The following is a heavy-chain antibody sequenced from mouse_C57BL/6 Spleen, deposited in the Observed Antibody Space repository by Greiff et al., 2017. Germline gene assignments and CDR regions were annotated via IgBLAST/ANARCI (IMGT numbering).Heavy chain of an antibody. CDR1: GYTFTSYW. CDR3: ARSYYGSSSYYFDY. Sequence: QVQLQQPGAELVKPGASVKLSCKASGYTFTSYWMHWVKQRPGQGLEWIGMIHPNSGSTNYNEKFKSKATLTVDESSSTAYMQLSSLTSEDSAVYYCARSYYGSSSYYFDYWGQGTTLTVSS. CDR2: IHPNSGST. J-gene: IGHJ2*01. V-gene: IGHV1-64*01. D-gene: IGHD1-1*01.